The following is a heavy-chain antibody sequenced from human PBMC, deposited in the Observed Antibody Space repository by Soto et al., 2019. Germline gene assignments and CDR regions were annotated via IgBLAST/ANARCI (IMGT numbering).Heavy chain of an antibody. CDR2: INSDGSGT. V-gene: IGHV3-74*01. J-gene: IGHJ6*02. CDR3: ARDRSYSLDV. Sequence: GSLRLSCAVSGSTFNNDWMHWVRQAPGKGLVWISHINSDGSGTNYADSVKGRFTIARDNAKNMVYLQMNSLRAEDTAVYFCARDRSYSLDVWGQGTTVTVS. CDR1: GSTFNNDW.